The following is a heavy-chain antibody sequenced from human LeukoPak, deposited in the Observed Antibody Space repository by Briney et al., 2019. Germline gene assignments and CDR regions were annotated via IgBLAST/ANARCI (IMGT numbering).Heavy chain of an antibody. V-gene: IGHV3-20*04. CDR2: INWNGGST. CDR1: GFTFDDYG. CDR3: AKDIGLGYCNGCLFDY. D-gene: IGHD2-15*01. Sequence: GGSLRLSCAASGFTFDDYGMSWVRQAPGKGLEWVSGINWNGGSTGYADSVKGRFTISRDNSKNTLYLQMNSLRTEDTALYYCAKDIGLGYCNGCLFDYWGEGTLVTVSS. J-gene: IGHJ4*02.